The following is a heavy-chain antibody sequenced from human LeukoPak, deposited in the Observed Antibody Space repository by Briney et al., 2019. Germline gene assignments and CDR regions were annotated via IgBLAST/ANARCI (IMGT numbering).Heavy chain of an antibody. Sequence: ASETLSLTCSVSGGSISRSSYYGGWIRQPPGKGLEWIGSIYYSGSTYYNPSLRSRVTISVDTSKNQFSLKLSSVTAADTAVYYCARSSEGRYYYDSSGFSYYYYYMDVWGKGTTVTISS. CDR3: ARSSEGRYYYDSSGFSYYYYYMDV. J-gene: IGHJ6*03. CDR2: IYYSGST. CDR1: GGSISRSSYY. D-gene: IGHD3-22*01. V-gene: IGHV4-39*07.